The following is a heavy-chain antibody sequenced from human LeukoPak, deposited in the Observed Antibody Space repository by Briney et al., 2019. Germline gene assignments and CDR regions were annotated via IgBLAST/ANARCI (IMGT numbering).Heavy chain of an antibody. CDR1: GGPFSGYY. D-gene: IGHD3-10*01. CDR2: INHSGST. CDR3: ARVLRDYYGSGSHQSH. Sequence: PSETLSLTCAVYGGPFSGYYWSWIRQPPGKGLEWIGEINHSGSTNYNPSLKSRVTISVDTSKNQFSLKLSSVTAADTAVYYCARVLRDYYGSGSHQSHWGQGTLVTVSS. J-gene: IGHJ4*02. V-gene: IGHV4-34*01.